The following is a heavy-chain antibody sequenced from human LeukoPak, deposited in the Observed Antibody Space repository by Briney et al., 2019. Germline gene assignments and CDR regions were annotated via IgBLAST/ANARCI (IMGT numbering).Heavy chain of an antibody. D-gene: IGHD2-8*01. CDR1: GFSICSFH. CDR2: IYYSGGT. Sequence: SETLSCTCTGSGFSICSFHWSWLRQAPGKGLEWIGYIYYSGGTTYNPSLKSRVAMSVVTSKNQFSLKLCSVTAADTAVYSCARAKLTNGVYDYYYGIDVWGQGTTVTVSS. J-gene: IGHJ6*02. CDR3: ARAKLTNGVYDYYYGIDV. V-gene: IGHV4-59*08.